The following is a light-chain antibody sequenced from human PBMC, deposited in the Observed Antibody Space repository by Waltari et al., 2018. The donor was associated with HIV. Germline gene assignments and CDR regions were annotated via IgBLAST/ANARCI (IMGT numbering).Light chain of an antibody. CDR1: SLRNYY. CDR2: DEN. J-gene: IGLJ2*01. Sequence: SSELTQDPAVSVALGQTVRITCQGDSLRNYYATWYQQKPGQAPRLVIYDENNRPSGIPDRFSGSSSGNTASLTSTGAQAEDEAHYYCSSRDSSINRVVFGGGTGLTVL. CDR3: SSRDSSINRVV. V-gene: IGLV3-19*01.